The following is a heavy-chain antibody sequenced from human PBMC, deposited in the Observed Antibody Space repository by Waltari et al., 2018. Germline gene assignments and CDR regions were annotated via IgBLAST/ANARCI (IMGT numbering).Heavy chain of an antibody. J-gene: IGHJ4*02. V-gene: IGHV5-51*01. CDR3: ASSPYYDSSGYPRAIDY. D-gene: IGHD3-22*01. CDR1: GYRFTSYW. CDR2: IYPGDSDT. Sequence: EVQLVQSGAEVKKPGESLKISCKGSGYRFTSYWIGWVRQMPGKGLEWMGIIYPGDSDTRYSPSFQGQVTISANKSISTAYLQWSSLKASDTAMYYCASSPYYDSSGYPRAIDYWGQGTLVTVSS.